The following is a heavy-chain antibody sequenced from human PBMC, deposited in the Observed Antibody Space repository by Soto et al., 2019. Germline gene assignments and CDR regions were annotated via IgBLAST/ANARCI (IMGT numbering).Heavy chain of an antibody. CDR3: ARERRNYKYFDY. CDR1: GYTFANYG. Sequence: QVQLVQSGAEVKKPGASVKVSCKVSGYTFANYGISWARQAPGQGLEWMGWINTYNGNINYAQKLQGRVTMTTDTSTTTAYMELRSLRSDDTALYYCARERRNYKYFDYWGQGTLVTVSS. V-gene: IGHV1-18*01. J-gene: IGHJ4*02. CDR2: INTYNGNI. D-gene: IGHD1-7*01.